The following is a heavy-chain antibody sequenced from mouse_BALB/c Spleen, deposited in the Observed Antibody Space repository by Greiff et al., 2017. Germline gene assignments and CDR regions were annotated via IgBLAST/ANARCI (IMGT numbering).Heavy chain of an antibody. Sequence: EVQVVESGAELVRSGASVKLSCTASGFNIKDYYMHWVKQRPEQGLEWIGWIDPENGDTEYAPKFQGKATMTADTSSNTAYLQLSSLTSEDTAVYYCNAWGVRRVWGQGTLVTVSA. CDR1: GFNIKDYY. CDR3: NAWGVRRV. J-gene: IGHJ3*01. CDR2: IDPENGDT. V-gene: IGHV14-4*02. D-gene: IGHD2-14*01.